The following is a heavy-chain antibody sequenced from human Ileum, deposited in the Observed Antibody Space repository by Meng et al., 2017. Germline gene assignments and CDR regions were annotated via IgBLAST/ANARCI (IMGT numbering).Heavy chain of an antibody. D-gene: IGHD6-25*01. CDR1: GFTFSDYY. V-gene: IGHV3-11*04. Sequence: QGQVGEVGGGLVKAGGSLRLSCEASGFTFSDYYMTWIRQPPGQGLEWLASVSPTSGSLYFADSVKGRFSISRDNAKNSVSLQMTRLRVEDTAVYYCARDHGSLNWFDPWGQGTLVTVSS. CDR2: VSPTSGSL. CDR3: ARDHGSLNWFDP. J-gene: IGHJ5*02.